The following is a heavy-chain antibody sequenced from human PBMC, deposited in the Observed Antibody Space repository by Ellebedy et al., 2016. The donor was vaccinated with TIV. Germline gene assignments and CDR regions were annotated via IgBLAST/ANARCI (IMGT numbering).Heavy chain of an antibody. D-gene: IGHD3-10*01. V-gene: IGHV3-23*01. CDR3: AKLHYYGSGTSYTGVVY. CDR1: GFTFSRYA. Sequence: GESLKISCAASGFTFSRYAMTWVRQAPGKGLEWVSGIVGSGAQKYADHVKGRFTISRDNSKSKVDLQMNSLRAEDTAVYFCAKLHYYGSGTSYTGVVYWGQGTLVTVSS. J-gene: IGHJ4*02. CDR2: IVGSGA.